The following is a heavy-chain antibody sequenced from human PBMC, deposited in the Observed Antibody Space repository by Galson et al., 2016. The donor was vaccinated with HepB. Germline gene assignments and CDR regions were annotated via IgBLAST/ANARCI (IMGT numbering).Heavy chain of an antibody. CDR1: GGPFSSYA. V-gene: IGHV1-69*06. CDR3: ARYGDEAGWNFHQ. D-gene: IGHD4-17*01. CDR2: IIPIFGTA. J-gene: IGHJ1*01. Sequence: SVKVSCKASGGPFSSYAFSWVRQAPGQGLEWMGGIIPIFGTANYAQKFQGRVTITADKSTKTVYMQLSSLRSEDTAVYYCARYGDEAGWNFHQWGQGTLVTVSS.